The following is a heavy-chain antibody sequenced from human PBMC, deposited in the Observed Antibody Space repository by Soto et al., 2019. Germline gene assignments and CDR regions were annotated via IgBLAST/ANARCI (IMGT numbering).Heavy chain of an antibody. D-gene: IGHD2-2*01. CDR3: ARSQGSSTSLEIYYYYYCGMDV. V-gene: IGHV1-69*01. CDR1: GGTFSSYA. Sequence: QVPLVQSGAEVKKPGSSVKVSCKASGGTFSSYAISWVRQAPGQGLEWMGGIIPISETTNYAQKFQGRVTITADESKSTAYMELSSLKSEDTDVYYCARSQGSSTSLEIYYYYYCGMDVWGQGTTVTVSS. J-gene: IGHJ6*02. CDR2: IIPISETT.